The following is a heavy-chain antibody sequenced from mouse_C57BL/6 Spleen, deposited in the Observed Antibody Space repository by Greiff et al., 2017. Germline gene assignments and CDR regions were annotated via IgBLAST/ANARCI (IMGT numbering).Heavy chain of an antibody. CDR2: IHPNSGST. J-gene: IGHJ2*01. CDR3: ARSSYGSSLDY. CDR1: GYTFTSYW. D-gene: IGHD1-1*01. V-gene: IGHV1-64*01. Sequence: QVQLQQPGAELVKPGASVKLSCKASGYTFTSYWMHWVKQRPGQGLEWIGMIHPNSGSTDYNEKFKSKATLTVDESSSTAYMQLSSLTSEDSAVYYCARSSYGSSLDYWGQGTTLTVSS.